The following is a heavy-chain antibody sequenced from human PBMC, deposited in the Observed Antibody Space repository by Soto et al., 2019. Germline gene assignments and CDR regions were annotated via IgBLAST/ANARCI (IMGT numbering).Heavy chain of an antibody. Sequence: ASVKVSCKAPCYTFTSYGISLFRHSPGQGLEWMGWISAYNGNTNYAQKLQGRVTMTTDTSTSTAYMELRSLRSDDTAVYYCARQYSSSWYYFDYWGQGTLVTVSS. CDR1: CYTFTSYG. J-gene: IGHJ4*02. V-gene: IGHV1-18*01. CDR2: ISAYNGNT. D-gene: IGHD6-13*01. CDR3: ARQYSSSWYYFDY.